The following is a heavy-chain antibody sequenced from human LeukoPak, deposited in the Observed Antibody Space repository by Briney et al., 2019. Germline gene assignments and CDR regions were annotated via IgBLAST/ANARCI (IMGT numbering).Heavy chain of an antibody. CDR1: GGTFSSYA. D-gene: IGHD3-22*01. V-gene: IGHV1-69*06. J-gene: IGHJ4*02. CDR2: IIPIFGTA. Sequence: SVKVSCKASGGTFSSYAISWVRQAPGQGLEWMGGIIPIFGTANYAQKFQGRVTITADKSTSTAYMELSSLRSEDTAVYYCARVPYYYDSPHYFDYWGQGTLVTVSS. CDR3: ARVPYYYDSPHYFDY.